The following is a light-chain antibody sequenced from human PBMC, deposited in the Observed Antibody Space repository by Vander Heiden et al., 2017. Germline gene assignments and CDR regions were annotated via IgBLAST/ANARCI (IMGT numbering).Light chain of an antibody. V-gene: IGLV1-44*01. CDR3: AAWDDSLNGPV. J-gene: IGLJ3*02. Sequence: QSVLTQPPSASGTPGQRVTNSCSGSSSNIGSNTVNWYQQRPGTAPNLLIYSNKQRPSGVPDRFSGSNSGTSASLAISGLQSEDEADYYCAAWDDSLNGPVFGGGTKLTVL. CDR1: SSNIGSNT. CDR2: SNK.